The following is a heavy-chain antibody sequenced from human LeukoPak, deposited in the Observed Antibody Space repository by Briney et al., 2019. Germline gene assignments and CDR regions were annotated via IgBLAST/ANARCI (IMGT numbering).Heavy chain of an antibody. CDR3: ARMFGGNSGY. J-gene: IGHJ4*02. V-gene: IGHV1-2*02. CDR1: GYTFTGYY. D-gene: IGHD3-10*02. Sequence: RASVKVSCKASGYTFTGYYMHWVRQAPGQGLEWMGWINPNSGGTNYAQKFQGRVTMTRDTSISTAYMVLSRLRSDDTAVYYCARMFGGNSGYWGQGTLVTVSS. CDR2: INPNSGGT.